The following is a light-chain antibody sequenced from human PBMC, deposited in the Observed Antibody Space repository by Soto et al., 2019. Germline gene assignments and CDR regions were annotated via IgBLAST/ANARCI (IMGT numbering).Light chain of an antibody. J-gene: IGKJ1*01. CDR3: QQRGNWPLT. Sequence: EIVLTQSPATLSLSPGERATLSCRASQSVSSYFACYQQKPGQAPRLLIYDASNRATGSPARFSGSGSVTDFTLTISMLEPEDFAVYYCQQRGNWPLTFGQGTKVEIK. V-gene: IGKV3-11*01. CDR2: DAS. CDR1: QSVSSY.